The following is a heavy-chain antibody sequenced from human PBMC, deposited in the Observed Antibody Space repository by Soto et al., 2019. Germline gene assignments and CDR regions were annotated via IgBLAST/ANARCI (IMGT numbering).Heavy chain of an antibody. CDR3: AKDWGGYCSGGSCSSDS. CDR1: GFTFSSYG. CDR2: ISYDGNDK. D-gene: IGHD2-15*01. Sequence: GGSLRLSCVASGFTFSSYGMHWVRQASGKGLEWLTVISYDGNDKYYADSVKGRFTISRDDSKNAVYLQMNSLRAEDTAVYYCAKDWGGYCSGGSCSSDSWGQGTLVTVSS. J-gene: IGHJ4*02. V-gene: IGHV3-30*18.